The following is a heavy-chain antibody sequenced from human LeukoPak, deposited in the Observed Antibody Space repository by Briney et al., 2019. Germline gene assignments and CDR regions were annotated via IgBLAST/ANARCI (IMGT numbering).Heavy chain of an antibody. J-gene: IGHJ4*02. Sequence: ASVTVSCKASGGTFSSDARSWVRQAPGQGLEGRGGNIPIVGRANYAQKFQGRVTITADKSTSTAYMELSRLRSEDTAVYSCARVGGDEGDQEDNGYSGYGWGQGTLVTVSS. CDR1: GGTFSSDA. CDR2: NIPIVGRA. CDR3: ARVGGDEGDQEDNGYSGYG. D-gene: IGHD5-12*01. V-gene: IGHV1-69*10.